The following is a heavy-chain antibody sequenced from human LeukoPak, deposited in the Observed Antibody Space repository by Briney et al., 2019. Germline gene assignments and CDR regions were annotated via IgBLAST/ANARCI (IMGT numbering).Heavy chain of an antibody. CDR1: GFSLSGGGVG. Sequence: GPTLVNPTQTLTLTCTFSGFSLSGGGVGVGWIRQPPGKALEWLSLIYWNDDKRYSPSLKNRLSIAKGTSKNQVVLTMTNMDPLDTATYYCAHKYDFWSGYDNWGPGTLVTVSS. D-gene: IGHD3-3*01. J-gene: IGHJ4*02. V-gene: IGHV2-5*01. CDR3: AHKYDFWSGYDN. CDR2: IYWNDDK.